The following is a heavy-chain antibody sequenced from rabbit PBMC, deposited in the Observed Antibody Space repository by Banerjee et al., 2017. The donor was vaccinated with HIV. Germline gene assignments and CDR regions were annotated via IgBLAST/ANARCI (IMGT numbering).Heavy chain of an antibody. V-gene: IGHV1S40*01. CDR1: GLDFSSSYN. CDR3: ARGVYAGYGYATEYYFDL. D-gene: IGHD6-1*01. Sequence: QSLEESGGDLVKPGASLTLTCTASGLDFSSSYNMHWVRQAPGKGLEWIACIYTGSGSALYVSWAKGRFTISKTSSTTVTLQMTSLTAADTATYFCARGVYAGYGYATEYYFDLWGQGTLVTVS. CDR2: IYTGSGSA. J-gene: IGHJ4*01.